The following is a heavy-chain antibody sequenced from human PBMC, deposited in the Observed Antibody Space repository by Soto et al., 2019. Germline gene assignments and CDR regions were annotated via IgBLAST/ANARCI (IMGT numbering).Heavy chain of an antibody. CDR1: GFTFSSYG. D-gene: IGHD2-2*01. CDR3: ARDGRGNCSSTSCPFDY. CDR2: IWYDGSNK. V-gene: IGHV3-33*01. Sequence: PVGSLRLSCAASGFTFSSYGMHWVRQAPGKGLEWVAVIWYDGSNKYYADSVKGRFTISRDNSKNTLYLQMNSLRAEDTAVYYCARDGRGNCSSTSCPFDYWGQGTLVNVSS. J-gene: IGHJ4*02.